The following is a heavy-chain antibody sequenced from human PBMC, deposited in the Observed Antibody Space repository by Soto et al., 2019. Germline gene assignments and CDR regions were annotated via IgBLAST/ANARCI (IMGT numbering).Heavy chain of an antibody. CDR2: IYYSGST. J-gene: IGHJ4*02. CDR3: ARAGRTYYYDSSGYRAAQFDY. V-gene: IGHV4-30-4*01. Sequence: PSETLSLTCTVSCGSISSGDYYWSWIRQPPGKGLEWIGYIYYSGSTYYNPSLKSRVTISVDTSKNQFSLKLSSVTAADTAVYYCARAGRTYYYDSSGYRAAQFDYWGQGTLVTVSS. D-gene: IGHD3-22*01. CDR1: CGSISSGDYY.